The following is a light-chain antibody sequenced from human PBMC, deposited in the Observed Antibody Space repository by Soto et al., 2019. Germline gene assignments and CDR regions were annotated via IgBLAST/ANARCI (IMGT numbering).Light chain of an antibody. Sequence: EIVMTQSPATLSVFPGERATLSCRASQSVSSNLAWYQHKPGQAPRLLIYGASSRATGIPDRFSGSGSGTDFTLTISRLEPEDFAVYYCQQYGSSPRTFGQGTRLEIK. CDR1: QSVSSN. J-gene: IGKJ5*01. CDR3: QQYGSSPRT. CDR2: GAS. V-gene: IGKV3-20*01.